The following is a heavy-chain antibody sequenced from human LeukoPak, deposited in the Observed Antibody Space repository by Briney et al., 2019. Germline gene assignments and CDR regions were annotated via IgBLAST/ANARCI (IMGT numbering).Heavy chain of an antibody. V-gene: IGHV1-8*03. CDR1: GYTFTSYD. CDR2: VTPSTGNT. CDR3: ARVCSSTSCYDDAFDI. D-gene: IGHD2-2*01. J-gene: IGHJ3*02. Sequence: ASVKVSCKSSGYTFTSYDVNWVRQAPGQGLEWMGWVTPSTGNTGYAQKFQGRVTISRDTSIGTTYLELSSLRSEDTAVYYCARVCSSTSCYDDAFDIWGQGTMVTVSS.